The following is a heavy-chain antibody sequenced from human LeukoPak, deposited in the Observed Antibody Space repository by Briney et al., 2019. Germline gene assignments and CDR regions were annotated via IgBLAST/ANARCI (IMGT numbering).Heavy chain of an antibody. CDR3: ARGPNYVWGSYRYSDY. Sequence: SETLSLTCTVSGASISSGDYYWSWIRQSPGKGLEWIGYIYYSGSTSYNPSLKSRVTISVDTSKNQFSLKLTSVTAADTAVYYCARGPNYVWGSYRYSDYWGQGTLVTVSS. D-gene: IGHD3-16*02. CDR1: GASISSGDYY. CDR2: IYYSGST. J-gene: IGHJ4*02. V-gene: IGHV4-30-4*01.